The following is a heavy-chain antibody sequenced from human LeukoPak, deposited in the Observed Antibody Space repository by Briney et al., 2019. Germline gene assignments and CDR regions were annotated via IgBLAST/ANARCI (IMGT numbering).Heavy chain of an antibody. CDR3: PRTPLYRVGAYSYYYYMDV. D-gene: IGHD3-16*01. J-gene: IGHJ6*03. CDR2: INQSGNT. V-gene: IGHV4-34*01. CDR1: GGSFSGYY. Sequence: SETLSLTCAVYGGSFSGYYWSWIRQPPGKGLEWIGEINQSGNTNYNPSVKRRVTMSVDTSKNQFSLKPSSVTAADTAVYYCPRTPLYRVGAYSYYYYMDVWGKGTTVTVSS.